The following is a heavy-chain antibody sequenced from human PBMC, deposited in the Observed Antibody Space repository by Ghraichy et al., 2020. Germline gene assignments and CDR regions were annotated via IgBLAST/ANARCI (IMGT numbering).Heavy chain of an antibody. CDR3: ARDNDFRIDY. J-gene: IGHJ4*02. D-gene: IGHD4-11*01. CDR1: GFTFRPYM. V-gene: IGHV3-7*01. Sequence: GGSLRLSCAASGFTFRPYMMTWVRQAPGKGLEWVASMKQDVGEEYYVDSVKGRFTISRDNAKNSLFLQMNTLRAEASALYFCARDNDFRIDYWGQGTLVTVSS. CDR2: MKQDVGEE.